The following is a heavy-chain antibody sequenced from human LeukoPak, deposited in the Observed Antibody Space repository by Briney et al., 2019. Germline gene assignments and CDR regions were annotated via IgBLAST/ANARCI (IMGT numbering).Heavy chain of an antibody. CDR1: GGSISTDSYY. CDR2: VSYSGST. J-gene: IGHJ4*02. CDR3: ASGGLYCSGGSCYSGYYFDY. V-gene: IGHV4-39*07. D-gene: IGHD2-15*01. Sequence: PSETLSLTCTVTGGSISTDSYYWGWIRQPPGKGLEWIGSVSYSGSTYYNPSLKSRVTISVDTSKNQFSLKLSSVTAADTAVYYCASGGLYCSGGSCYSGYYFDYWGQGTLVTVSS.